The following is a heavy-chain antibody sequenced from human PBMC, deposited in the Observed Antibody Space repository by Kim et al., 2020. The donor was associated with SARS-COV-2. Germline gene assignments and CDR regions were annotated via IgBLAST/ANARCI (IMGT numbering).Heavy chain of an antibody. CDR2: GGNT. CDR3: AKDEPGDY. D-gene: IGHD3-10*01. J-gene: IGHJ4*02. Sequence: GGNTYYTDSVKRRFTIPSDNSTGTLYLQMNSRRAEDSALDYCAKDEPGDYWGQGTLVTVSS. V-gene: IGHV3-23*01.